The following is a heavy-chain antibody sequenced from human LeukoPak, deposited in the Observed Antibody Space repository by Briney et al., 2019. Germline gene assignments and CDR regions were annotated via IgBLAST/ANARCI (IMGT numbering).Heavy chain of an antibody. V-gene: IGHV3-15*01. Sequence: GGSLRLSCAASGFTFNCAWMSWVRQAPGKGLEWVGRIKSKTDGETTDYAAPVKGRFTISRDDSNNTLYLQMNSLKTEYTALYYCTTAPSGYAYMNGWHLDYWGQGALVTVSS. CDR3: TTAPSGYAYMNGWHLDY. CDR2: IKSKTDGETT. D-gene: IGHD5-18*01. CDR1: GFTFNCAW. J-gene: IGHJ4*02.